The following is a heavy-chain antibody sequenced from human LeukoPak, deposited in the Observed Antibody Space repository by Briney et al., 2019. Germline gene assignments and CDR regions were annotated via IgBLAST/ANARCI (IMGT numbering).Heavy chain of an antibody. V-gene: IGHV1-18*01. CDR3: ARWGLVAPGTYYYYYMDV. Sequence: ASVKVSCKASGYTFTNYGVSWVRQAPGQGREWIGWINAYNGDTHSAQNLQGRLTMTTDTSTSMAFMELRSLRPDDTAVYFCARWGLVAPGTYYYYYMDVWGRGTTVTVSS. CDR1: GYTFTNYG. D-gene: IGHD2-2*01. CDR2: INAYNGDT. J-gene: IGHJ6*03.